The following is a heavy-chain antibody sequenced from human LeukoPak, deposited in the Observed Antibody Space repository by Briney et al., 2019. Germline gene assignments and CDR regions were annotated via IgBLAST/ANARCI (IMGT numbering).Heavy chain of an antibody. CDR1: GGSISSSSYY. Sequence: SETLSLTCTVSGGSISSSSYYWGWIRQPPGKGLEWIGYIYYSGSTNYNPSLKSRVTISVDTSKNQFSLKLSSVTAADTAVYYCARGRFNLDSWGQGTLVTVSS. D-gene: IGHD1-26*01. CDR2: IYYSGST. V-gene: IGHV4-61*05. CDR3: ARGRFNLDS. J-gene: IGHJ4*02.